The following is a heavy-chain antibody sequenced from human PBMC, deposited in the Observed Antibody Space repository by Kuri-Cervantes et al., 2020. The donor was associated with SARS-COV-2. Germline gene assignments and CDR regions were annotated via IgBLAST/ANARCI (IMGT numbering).Heavy chain of an antibody. Sequence: ASGKVSCKVSGYTLTELSMHWVRQAPGKGLEWRGGFDPEDGETIYAQKFQGRVTMTEDTSTDTAHMELSSLRSEDTAVYYCATGVPTRLFGEELINDAFDIWGQGTTVTVSS. V-gene: IGHV1-24*01. CDR2: FDPEDGET. CDR3: ATGVPTRLFGEELINDAFDI. J-gene: IGHJ3*02. D-gene: IGHD3-10*01. CDR1: GYTLTELS.